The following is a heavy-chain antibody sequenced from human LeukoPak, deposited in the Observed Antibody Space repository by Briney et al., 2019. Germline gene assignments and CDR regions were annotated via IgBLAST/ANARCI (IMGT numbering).Heavy chain of an antibody. J-gene: IGHJ4*02. Sequence: GGSLRLSCEASGFTFDDYGMSWVRQPPGKGLEWVSGINRNGGSTDYADSVRGRFTISRDNAKNSHFLQMNSLRVEDTALYYCARGFRNGPFDCWGQGTLVTVSS. D-gene: IGHD2-8*01. CDR3: ARGFRNGPFDC. CDR2: INRNGGST. CDR1: GFTFDDYG. V-gene: IGHV3-20*04.